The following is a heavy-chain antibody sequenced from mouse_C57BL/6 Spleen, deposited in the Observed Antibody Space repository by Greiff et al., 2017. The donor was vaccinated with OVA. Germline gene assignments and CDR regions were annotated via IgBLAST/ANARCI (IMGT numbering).Heavy chain of an antibody. D-gene: IGHD1-1*01. CDR2: IDPSDSET. J-gene: IGHJ2*01. V-gene: IGHV1-52*01. CDR3: AIPLNYGSSYPYY. Sequence: VQLQQPGAELVRPGSSVKLSCKASGYTFTSYWMHWVKQRPIQGLEWIGNIDPSDSETHYNQKFKDKATLTVDKSSSTAYMQLSSLTSEDSAVYYCAIPLNYGSSYPYYWGQGTTLTVSS. CDR1: GYTFTSYW.